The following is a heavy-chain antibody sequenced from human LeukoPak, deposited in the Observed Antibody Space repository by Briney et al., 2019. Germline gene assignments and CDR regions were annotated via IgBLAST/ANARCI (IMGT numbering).Heavy chain of an antibody. Sequence: GRSLRLSCAASGFTFSSYAMHWVRQAPGKGLEWVALISYDGTNRFYEDSVKGRFTISRDNSKNTLFLQVNSLRAEDTAVYYCARDLTGWGESSGYSDYWGQGTLVTVSS. CDR2: ISYDGTNR. CDR1: GFTFSSYA. J-gene: IGHJ4*02. CDR3: ARDLTGWGESSGYSDY. V-gene: IGHV3-30*01. D-gene: IGHD3-22*01.